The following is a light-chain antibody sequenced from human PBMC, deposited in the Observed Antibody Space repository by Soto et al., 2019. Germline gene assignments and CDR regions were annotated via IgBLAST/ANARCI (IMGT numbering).Light chain of an antibody. Sequence: QSALTQPASVSGSPGQSITIPCTGTSSDVGGYNLVSWFQHHPGRAPRLLIFEGSKRPSGVSNRFAGSKSGNTAFLTISGLQPEDEADYYCCSYAAGSTPVLFGGETKLTVL. V-gene: IGLV2-23*01. J-gene: IGLJ2*01. CDR3: CSYAAGSTPVL. CDR2: EGS. CDR1: SSDVGGYNL.